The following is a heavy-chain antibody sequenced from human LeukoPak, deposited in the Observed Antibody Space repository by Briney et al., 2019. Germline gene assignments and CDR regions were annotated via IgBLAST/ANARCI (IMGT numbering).Heavy chain of an antibody. Sequence: ASVKVSCKASGYTFTSYDINWARQATGQGLEWMGWISAYNGNTNYAQKLQGRVTMTTDTSTSTAYMELRSLRSDDTAVYYCARDQELAPPDYRGQGTLVTVSS. J-gene: IGHJ4*02. V-gene: IGHV1-18*01. CDR2: ISAYNGNT. D-gene: IGHD1-26*01. CDR3: ARDQELAPPDY. CDR1: GYTFTSYD.